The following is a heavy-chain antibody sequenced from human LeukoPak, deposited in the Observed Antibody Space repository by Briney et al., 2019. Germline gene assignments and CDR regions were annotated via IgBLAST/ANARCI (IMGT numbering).Heavy chain of an antibody. V-gene: IGHV4-4*07. CDR3: ARGGYSYGESFDY. CDR1: GGSISSYY. J-gene: IGHJ4*02. CDR2: IYTSGST. Sequence: SETLSLTCTVSGGSISSYYWNWIRQPAGKGLEWIGRIYTSGSTNYNPPLKSRVTMSVDTSKNQFSLKLSSVTAADTAVYYCARGGYSYGESFDYWGQGTLVTVSS. D-gene: IGHD5-18*01.